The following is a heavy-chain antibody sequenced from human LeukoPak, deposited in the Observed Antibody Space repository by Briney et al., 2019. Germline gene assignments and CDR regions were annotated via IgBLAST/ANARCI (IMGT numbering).Heavy chain of an antibody. J-gene: IGHJ4*02. CDR3: ARAGDGNNKQDYFDY. V-gene: IGHV4-59*01. D-gene: IGHD5-24*01. CDR1: GGSISSYY. CDR2: INYIGST. Sequence: SVTLSLTCTVSGGSISSYYWNWVRQSPGKGLEWIGYINYIGSTNYYPTLKSRVTMSVDMSNNQPSLKLTSVTATDTAVYYCARAGDGNNKQDYFDYWGQGTLVTVSS.